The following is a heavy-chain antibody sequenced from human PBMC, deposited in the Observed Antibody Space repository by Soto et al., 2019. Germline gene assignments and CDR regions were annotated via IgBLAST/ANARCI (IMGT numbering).Heavy chain of an antibody. CDR3: ANTAPSVCFGEFFDYYGMYV. Sequence: QVQLVESGGGVVQPGRSLRLSCAASGFTFSSYGMHWVRQAPGKGLEWVAVISYDGSNKYYADSVKGRFTISRDNSKNTLYLQMNSLRAEDKAVYYCANTAPSVCFGEFFDYYGMYVWGQGTTVTVSS. V-gene: IGHV3-30*18. D-gene: IGHD3-10*01. J-gene: IGHJ6*02. CDR1: GFTFSSYG. CDR2: ISYDGSNK.